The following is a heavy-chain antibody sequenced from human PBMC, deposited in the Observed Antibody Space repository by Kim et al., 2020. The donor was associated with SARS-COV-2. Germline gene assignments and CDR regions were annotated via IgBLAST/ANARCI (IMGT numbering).Heavy chain of an antibody. CDR3: AREVAAAGYYYYYGMDV. CDR1: GGTFSSYA. CDR2: IIPIFGTA. J-gene: IGHJ6*02. V-gene: IGHV1-69*13. Sequence: SVKVSCKASGGTFSSYAISWVRQAPGQGLEWMGGIIPIFGTANYAQKFQGRVTITADESTSTAYMELSSLRSEDTAVYYCAREVAAAGYYYYYGMDVWGQGTTVTVSS. D-gene: IGHD6-13*01.